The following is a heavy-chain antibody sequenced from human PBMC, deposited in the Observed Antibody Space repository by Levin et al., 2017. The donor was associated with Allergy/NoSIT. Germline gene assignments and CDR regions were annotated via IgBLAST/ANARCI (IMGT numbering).Heavy chain of an antibody. V-gene: IGHV4-39*01. CDR1: GGSISSVYYY. CDR2: IYYSGTT. Sequence: SQTLSLTCTVSGGSISSVYYYWGWIRQSPGKGLEWIGSIYYSGTTFYNPSLKSRVTTSVDTSRNQFSLKLRSVTAADTADYYCVGHNPVSNAGDYVSYWGQGILVTVSP. CDR3: VGHNPVSNAGDYVSY. D-gene: IGHD4-17*01. J-gene: IGHJ4*02.